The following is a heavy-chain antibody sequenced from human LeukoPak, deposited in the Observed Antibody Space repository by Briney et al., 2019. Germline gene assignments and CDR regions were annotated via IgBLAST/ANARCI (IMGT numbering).Heavy chain of an antibody. Sequence: ASVKVSCKASGYTFTSYDINWVRQATGQGLEWMGWMNPNSGNTGYAQKVQGRVTMTTDTSTSTAYMELRSLRSDDTAVYYCARDGTKLPWFGELRITRYYFYYMDVWGKGTTVTISS. J-gene: IGHJ6*03. V-gene: IGHV1-8*01. CDR2: MNPNSGNT. D-gene: IGHD3-10*01. CDR1: GYTFTSYD. CDR3: ARDGTKLPWFGELRITRYYFYYMDV.